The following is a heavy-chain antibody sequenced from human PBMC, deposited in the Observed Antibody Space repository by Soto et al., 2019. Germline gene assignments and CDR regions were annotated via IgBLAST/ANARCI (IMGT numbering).Heavy chain of an antibody. CDR1: GGSVSSGSYY. CDR2: IYYSGST. Sequence: SETLSLTCTVSGGSVSSGSYYWSWIRQPPGKGLEWIGYIYYSGSTNYNPSLKSRVTISVDTSKNQFSLKLSSVTAADTAVYYCASITIFELSKIDYWGQGTLVTAPQ. J-gene: IGHJ4*02. CDR3: ASITIFELSKIDY. V-gene: IGHV4-61*01. D-gene: IGHD3-3*01.